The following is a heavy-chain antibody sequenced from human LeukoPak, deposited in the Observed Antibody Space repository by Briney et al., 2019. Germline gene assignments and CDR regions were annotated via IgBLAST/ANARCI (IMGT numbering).Heavy chain of an antibody. J-gene: IGHJ4*02. CDR3: ARVKLGASPFSFDY. V-gene: IGHV3-30*04. D-gene: IGHD3-10*01. Sequence: PGGSLRLSCAASGFTFSSYAMHWVRQAPGKGLEWVAVISYDGSNKYYADSVKGRFTISRDNSKNTLYLQMNSLRAEDTAVYYCARVKLGASPFSFDYWGQGTLVTVSS. CDR2: ISYDGSNK. CDR1: GFTFSSYA.